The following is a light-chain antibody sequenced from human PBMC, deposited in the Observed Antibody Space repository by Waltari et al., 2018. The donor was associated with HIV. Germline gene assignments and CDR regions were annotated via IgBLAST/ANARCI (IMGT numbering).Light chain of an antibody. V-gene: IGLV2-14*03. CDR3: ASFTGDSTLL. CDR2: DVD. J-gene: IGLJ3*02. Sequence: SAVTQPASVSGLPGQSITISSTGDDTDFGLYNFVSWFQQHPGKLPTLILYDVDSRASGMSARFSGSKSGHTASLHISGLRAEDEADYYCASFTGDSTLLFGEGTKVTVL. CDR1: DTDFGLYNF.